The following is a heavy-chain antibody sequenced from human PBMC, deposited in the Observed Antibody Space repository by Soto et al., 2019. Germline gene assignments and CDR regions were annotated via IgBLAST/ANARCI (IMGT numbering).Heavy chain of an antibody. Sequence: QVQLVESGGGVVQPGRSLRLSCAASGFTFSSYAMHWVRQAPGKGLEWVAVISYDGSNKYYADSVKGRFTISRDNSKNTLYLQMNSLRAEDTAVYYCARGPHKIGYSYLVGYFDYWGQGTLVTVSS. V-gene: IGHV3-30-3*01. D-gene: IGHD5-18*01. CDR3: ARGPHKIGYSYLVGYFDY. CDR1: GFTFSSYA. CDR2: ISYDGSNK. J-gene: IGHJ4*02.